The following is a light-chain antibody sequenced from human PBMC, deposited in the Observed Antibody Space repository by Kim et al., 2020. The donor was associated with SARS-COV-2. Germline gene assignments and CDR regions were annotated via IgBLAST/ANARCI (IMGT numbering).Light chain of an antibody. J-gene: IGLJ2*01. CDR1: SLRSYY. Sequence: SSELTQDPVVSVALGQTVRITCQGDSLRSYYATWYQQKPGQAPILVIYGKNNRPSGIPDRFSGSSSGNTASLTITGTQAGDEADYYCNSRDSNANVVFGG. CDR2: GKN. CDR3: NSRDSNANVV. V-gene: IGLV3-19*01.